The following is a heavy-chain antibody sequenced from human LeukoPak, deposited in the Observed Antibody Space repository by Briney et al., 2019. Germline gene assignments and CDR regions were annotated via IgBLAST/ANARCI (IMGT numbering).Heavy chain of an antibody. CDR1: GFTFSNYG. V-gene: IGHV3-30*18. Sequence: GESLRLSCAASGFTFSNYGMHWVSQAPGKGLEWVAVISYDGSTEQYSDSVKGRSTISRDNSKNTLYLQMDSLRPEDTAVYYCAKDYRRDGYNYYFDYWGQGTLVTLSS. CDR2: ISYDGSTE. CDR3: AKDYRRDGYNYYFDY. J-gene: IGHJ4*02. D-gene: IGHD5-24*01.